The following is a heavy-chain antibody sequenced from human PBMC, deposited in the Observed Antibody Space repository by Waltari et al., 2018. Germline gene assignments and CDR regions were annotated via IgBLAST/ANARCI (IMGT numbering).Heavy chain of an antibody. CDR3: AREGGNYGY. D-gene: IGHD1-26*01. CDR2: IKHDGNEK. J-gene: IGHJ4*02. V-gene: IGHV3-7*04. Sequence: EVLLVESGGGLVQPGGSLRLSCAASGFTFRSYWMTWVRQAPGKGLEWVANIKHDGNEKYYVDSVKGRFTISRDNAKNSLYLQMNSLRAEDTAVYYCAREGGNYGYWGQGTLVTVSS. CDR1: GFTFRSYW.